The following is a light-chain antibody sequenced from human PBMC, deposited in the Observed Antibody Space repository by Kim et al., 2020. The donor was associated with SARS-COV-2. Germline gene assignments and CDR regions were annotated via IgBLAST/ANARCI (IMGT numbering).Light chain of an antibody. Sequence: PGERATLSCRASQSISTRYLAWYQQKPGQAPRLLIYGASSRATGIPDRFSGSGSGTDFTLTISGLEPEAFAVYFCQQYGSSPRITFGQGTRL. CDR2: GAS. V-gene: IGKV3-20*01. CDR3: QQYGSSPRIT. J-gene: IGKJ5*01. CDR1: QSISTRY.